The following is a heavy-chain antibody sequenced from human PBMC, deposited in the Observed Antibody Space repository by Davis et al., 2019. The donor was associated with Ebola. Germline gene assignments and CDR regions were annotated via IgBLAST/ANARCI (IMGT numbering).Heavy chain of an antibody. V-gene: IGHV1-3*01. CDR1: GYTFTSYA. Sequence: GGSLRLSCAASGYTFTSYAMHWVRQAPGQRLEWMGWINAGNGNTKYSQKFQGRVTITRDTSASTAYMELSSLRSEDTAVYYCARGGLSLMVVPRDYYHGLDVWGQGTTVTVSS. D-gene: IGHD2-15*01. J-gene: IGHJ6*02. CDR3: ARGGLSLMVVPRDYYHGLDV. CDR2: INAGNGNT.